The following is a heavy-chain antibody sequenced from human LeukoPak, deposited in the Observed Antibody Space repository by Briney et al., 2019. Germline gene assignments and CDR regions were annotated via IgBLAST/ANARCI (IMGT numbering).Heavy chain of an antibody. J-gene: IGHJ3*02. CDR3: ASVGIAVAPSDAFDI. V-gene: IGHV3-21*01. Sequence: GGSLRLSCAASGFTFSSYSMNWVRQAPGMGLEWVSSISSSSIYIYHADSVKGRFTISRDNAKNSLYLQMNSLRAEDTAVYYCASVGIAVAPSDAFDIWGQGTMVTVSS. D-gene: IGHD6-19*01. CDR1: GFTFSSYS. CDR2: ISSSSIYI.